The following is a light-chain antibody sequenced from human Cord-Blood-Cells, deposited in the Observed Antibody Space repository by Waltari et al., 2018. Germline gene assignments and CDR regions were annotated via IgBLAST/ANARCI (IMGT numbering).Light chain of an antibody. CDR2: EGS. Sequence: SALTQPASLSGSPGQSITISCTATSSDVGSYNLVSWYQQHPGKAPKLMIYEGSKRPSGVSNRFSGSKSGNTASLTISGLQAEDEADYYCCSYAGSSTYWVFGGGTKLTVL. J-gene: IGLJ3*02. CDR1: SSDVGSYNL. V-gene: IGLV2-23*01. CDR3: CSYAGSSTYWV.